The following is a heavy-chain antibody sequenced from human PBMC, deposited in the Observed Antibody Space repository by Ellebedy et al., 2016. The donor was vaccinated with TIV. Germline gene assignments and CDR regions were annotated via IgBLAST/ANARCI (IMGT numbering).Heavy chain of an antibody. Sequence: ASVKVSXKASGYTFTGYYMHWVRQAPGQGLEWMGWINPNSGGTNYAQKFQGRVTMTRDTSISTAYMELSRLRSDDTAVYYCARVQLGILNAFDIWGQGTMVTVSS. V-gene: IGHV1-2*02. CDR3: ARVQLGILNAFDI. CDR1: GYTFTGYY. CDR2: INPNSGGT. J-gene: IGHJ3*02. D-gene: IGHD7-27*01.